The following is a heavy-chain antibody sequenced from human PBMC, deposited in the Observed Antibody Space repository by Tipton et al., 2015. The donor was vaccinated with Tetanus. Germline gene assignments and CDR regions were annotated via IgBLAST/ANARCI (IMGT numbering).Heavy chain of an antibody. V-gene: IGHV3-33*01. CDR1: GFIFSSYG. CDR2: SWYDGTDK. CDR3: AREADCSGGSCFSGGFDT. Sequence: SLRLSCAASGFIFSSYGIHWVRQAPGKGLEWLAVSWYDGTDKYYADSVKSRFTISRDNSKNTLYLQRNSLRAEDPALYYCAREADCSGGSCFSGGFDTWGQGTQVTVSS. J-gene: IGHJ4*02. D-gene: IGHD2-15*01.